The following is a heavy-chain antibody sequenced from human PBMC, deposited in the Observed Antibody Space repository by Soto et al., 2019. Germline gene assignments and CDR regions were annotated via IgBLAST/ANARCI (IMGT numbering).Heavy chain of an antibody. J-gene: IGHJ4*02. D-gene: IGHD5-12*01. CDR1: GFTFSSYS. CDR3: ARDYNPKKIVATSIDY. Sequence: PVGSLRLSCAASGFTFSSYSMNWVRQAPGKGLEWVSSISSSSSYIYYADSVKGRFTISRDNAKNSLYLQMNSLRAEDTAVYYCARDYNPKKIVATSIDYWGQGTLVTVSS. V-gene: IGHV3-21*01. CDR2: ISSSSSYI.